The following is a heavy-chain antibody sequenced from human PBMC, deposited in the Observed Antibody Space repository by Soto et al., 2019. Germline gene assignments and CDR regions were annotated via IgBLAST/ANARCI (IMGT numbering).Heavy chain of an antibody. CDR3: AKDRVNGNSVRDPFDI. Sequence: EVQLLESGGGVVQPGGSLRLSCATSGFTFSIFGMSWVRQAPGKGLEWVSSIGGGDAHYADSVKGRFTISRDNSKNTVSLQMNSLTTDDTATYYCAKDRVNGNSVRDPFDIWGQGTLVTVAT. CDR1: GFTFSIFG. CDR2: IGGGDA. D-gene: IGHD1-7*01. J-gene: IGHJ3*02. V-gene: IGHV3-23*01.